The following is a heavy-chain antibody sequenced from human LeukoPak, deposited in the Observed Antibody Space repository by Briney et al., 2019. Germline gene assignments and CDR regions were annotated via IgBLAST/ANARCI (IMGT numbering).Heavy chain of an antibody. CDR3: ARALYSSSPVPVDY. D-gene: IGHD6-6*01. V-gene: IGHV1-8*03. CDR2: MNPNSGNT. Sequence: ASVKVSCKASGYTFTSYDINWVRQAPGQGVEWMGWMNPNSGNTGYAQKFQGRVTITRNTSISTAYMELSSLRSEDTAVYYCARALYSSSPVPVDYWGQGTLVTVSS. CDR1: GYTFTSYD. J-gene: IGHJ4*02.